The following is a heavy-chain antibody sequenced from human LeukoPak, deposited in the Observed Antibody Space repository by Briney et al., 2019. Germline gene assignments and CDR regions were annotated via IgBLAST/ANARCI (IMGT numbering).Heavy chain of an antibody. CDR1: GFTFSSYA. J-gene: IGHJ4*02. D-gene: IGHD3-3*01. Sequence: GGSLRLSCAASGFTFSSYAMSWVRQAPGKGLEWVSAIGGSGGSTYYADSVKGRFTISRDNSKNTLYLQMNSLRAEDTTVYYCATFRGITIFGVVPPYYFDYWGQGTLVTVSS. CDR3: ATFRGITIFGVVPPYYFDY. V-gene: IGHV3-23*01. CDR2: IGGSGGST.